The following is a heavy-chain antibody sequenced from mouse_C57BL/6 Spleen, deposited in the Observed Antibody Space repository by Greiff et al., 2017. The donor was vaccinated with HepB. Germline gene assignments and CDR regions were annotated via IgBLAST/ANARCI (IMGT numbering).Heavy chain of an antibody. Sequence: QVQLQQPGAELVKPGASVKMSCKASGCTFTSYWITWVKQRPGQGLEWIGDIYPGSGSTNYNEKFKSKATLTVDTSSSTAYMQLSSLTSEDSAVYYCARYSSGYPPYAMDYWGQGTSVTVSS. CDR2: IYPGSGST. V-gene: IGHV1-55*01. CDR1: GCTFTSYW. CDR3: ARYSSGYPPYAMDY. D-gene: IGHD3-2*02. J-gene: IGHJ4*01.